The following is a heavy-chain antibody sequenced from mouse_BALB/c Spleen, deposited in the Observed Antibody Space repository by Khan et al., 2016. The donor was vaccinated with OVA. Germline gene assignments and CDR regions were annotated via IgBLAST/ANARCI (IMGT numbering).Heavy chain of an antibody. CDR2: IWGGGGT. CDR3: ARAYYRYDGYYAMDY. J-gene: IGHJ4*01. Sequence: VQLKQSGPGLVAPSQSLSITCTVSGFSLSRYNIHWVRQPPGKGLEWLGMIWGGGGTDYNSTLKSRLSISKDNSKSQVFLKMNSLQTDDSAMYXSARAYYRYDGYYAMDYWGQGTSVTVSS. D-gene: IGHD2-14*01. V-gene: IGHV2-6-4*01. CDR1: GFSLSRYN.